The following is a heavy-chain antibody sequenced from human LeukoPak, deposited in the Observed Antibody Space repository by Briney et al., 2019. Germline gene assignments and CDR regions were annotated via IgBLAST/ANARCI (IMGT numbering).Heavy chain of an antibody. CDR1: GGSISSYY. Sequence: SETLSLTCTVSGGSISSYYWSWIRQPAGKGLEWIGRIYTSGSTNYNPSLKSRVTMSVDTSKNQFSLKLSSVTAADTAVYYCARDYGIAAAEAFDIWGQGTMVTVSS. D-gene: IGHD6-13*01. CDR2: IYTSGST. V-gene: IGHV4-4*07. J-gene: IGHJ3*02. CDR3: ARDYGIAAAEAFDI.